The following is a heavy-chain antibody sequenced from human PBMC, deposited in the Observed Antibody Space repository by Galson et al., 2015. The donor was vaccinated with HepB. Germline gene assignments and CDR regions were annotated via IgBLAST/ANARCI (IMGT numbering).Heavy chain of an antibody. J-gene: IGHJ4*02. D-gene: IGHD1-26*01. Sequence: SVKVSCKASGYTFTSYAMHWVRQAPGQRLEWMGWINAGNGNTKYSQKLQGRVTMTTDTSTSTAYMELRSLRSDDTAVYYCARGGSYYPFDYWGQGTLVTVSS. CDR3: ARGGSYYPFDY. CDR2: INAGNGNT. CDR1: GYTFTSYA. V-gene: IGHV1-3*01.